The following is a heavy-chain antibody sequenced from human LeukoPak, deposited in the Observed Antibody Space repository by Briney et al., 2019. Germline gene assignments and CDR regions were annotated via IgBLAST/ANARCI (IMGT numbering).Heavy chain of an antibody. Sequence: ASVKVSCKASGYTFTGYYMHWVRQVPGQGLEWMGWINPNSGGTNYAQKFQGRVTMTRDTSISTAYMELSRLRSDDTAVYYCARDSSGWYLDAFDIWGQGTMVTVSS. V-gene: IGHV1-2*02. J-gene: IGHJ3*02. CDR3: ARDSSGWYLDAFDI. D-gene: IGHD6-19*01. CDR2: INPNSGGT. CDR1: GYTFTGYY.